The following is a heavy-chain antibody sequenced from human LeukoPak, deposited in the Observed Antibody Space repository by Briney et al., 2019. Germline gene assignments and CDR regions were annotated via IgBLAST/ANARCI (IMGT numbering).Heavy chain of an antibody. Sequence: GGSLRLSCAASGFTFSRSTVHWVRQAPGKGLEWVAVISHDGSNTDYTDSVKGRFTISRDNSKNTLYLQMNSLRAEDTAVYYCAKEMKPWMHFDYWGQGTLVTVSS. V-gene: IGHV3-30*18. J-gene: IGHJ4*02. D-gene: IGHD5-12*01. CDR2: ISHDGSNT. CDR1: GFTFSRST. CDR3: AKEMKPWMHFDY.